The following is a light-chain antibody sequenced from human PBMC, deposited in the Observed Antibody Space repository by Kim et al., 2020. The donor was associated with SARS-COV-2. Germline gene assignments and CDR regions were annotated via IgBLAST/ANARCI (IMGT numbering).Light chain of an antibody. CDR1: QVINNA. CDR2: DAS. Sequence: IQLTQAPSSLSASVGDRVTLTCRASQVINNALAWYQQKPGKAPQLLIYDASTLQSGVPSRFSGGGSGADFTLTISSLQAEDFATYFCQQFYNYPLTFGGGTKLEI. J-gene: IGKJ4*01. V-gene: IGKV1D-13*01. CDR3: QQFYNYPLT.